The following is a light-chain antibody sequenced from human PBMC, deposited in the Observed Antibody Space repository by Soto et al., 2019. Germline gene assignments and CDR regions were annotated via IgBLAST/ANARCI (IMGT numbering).Light chain of an antibody. V-gene: IGLV4-69*01. CDR3: QTWGTGNVV. J-gene: IGLJ2*01. CDR2: LNSDGSH. CDR1: SGHSNYA. Sequence: QPVLTQSPSASASLGASVKLTCTLSSGHSNYAIAWHQQQPEKGPRYLMNLNSDGSHNKGDGIPDRFSGSSSGAERYLTISSLQSEDEADYYCQTWGTGNVVFGGGTKLTVL.